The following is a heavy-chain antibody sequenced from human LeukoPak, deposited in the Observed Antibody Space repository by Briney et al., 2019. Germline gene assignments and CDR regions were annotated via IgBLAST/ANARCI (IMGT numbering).Heavy chain of an antibody. CDR2: ISSSGSTI. J-gene: IGHJ5*02. CDR1: GFTFSDYY. Sequence: GGSLRLSCAASGFTFSDYYMSWIRQAPGKGLEWVSYISSSGSTIYYADSVKGRFTISMDNAKNSLYLQMNSLRAEDTAVYYCARGGTVVVPAAINWFDPWGQGTLVIVTS. D-gene: IGHD2-2*02. CDR3: ARGGTVVVPAAINWFDP. V-gene: IGHV3-11*01.